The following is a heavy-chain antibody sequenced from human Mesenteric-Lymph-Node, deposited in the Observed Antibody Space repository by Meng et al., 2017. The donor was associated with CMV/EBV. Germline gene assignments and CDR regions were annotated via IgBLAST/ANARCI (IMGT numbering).Heavy chain of an antibody. CDR3: ARSSSYFDY. V-gene: IGHV4-59*01. Sequence: LHLTCSVSGGSITSYYWSWILQPPGKGLEWIAYTYYSGTTDYNPSLKTRATVSVDTSKNQFSLRLTSVSAADTAVYYCARSSSYFDYWGQGTLVTVSS. J-gene: IGHJ4*02. CDR1: GGSITSYY. CDR2: TYYSGTT.